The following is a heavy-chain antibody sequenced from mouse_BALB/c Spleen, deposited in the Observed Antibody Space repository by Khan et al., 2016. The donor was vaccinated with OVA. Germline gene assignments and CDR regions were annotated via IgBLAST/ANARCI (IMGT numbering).Heavy chain of an antibody. CDR3: TRDGYAWFPY. J-gene: IGHJ3*01. CDR1: GYTFTYYT. CDR2: INPTSDYT. Sequence: QVQLKESGAELARPGASVKMSCKASGYTFTYYTMHWIKQRPGLGLEWIGSINPTSDYTNYNQKFKDKATLTADKSSSTAYMQLSSLTSEDSAVYYGTRDGYAWFPYWGQGTLVTVSA. V-gene: IGHV1-4*01. D-gene: IGHD2-2*01.